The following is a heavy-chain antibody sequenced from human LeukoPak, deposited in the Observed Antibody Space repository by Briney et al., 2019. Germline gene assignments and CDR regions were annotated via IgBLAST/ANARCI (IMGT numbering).Heavy chain of an antibody. CDR1: GFTFSSYW. V-gene: IGHV3-7*01. CDR3: ARFGGYYDFWSGPNWLDP. J-gene: IGHJ5*02. Sequence: GGSLRLSCAASGFTFSSYWMSWVRQPPGKGLEWVANIKQDGSEKYYVDSVKGRFTISRDNAKNSLYLQMNSLRAEDTAVYYCARFGGYYDFWSGPNWLDPWGQGTLVTVSS. CDR2: IKQDGSEK. D-gene: IGHD3-3*01.